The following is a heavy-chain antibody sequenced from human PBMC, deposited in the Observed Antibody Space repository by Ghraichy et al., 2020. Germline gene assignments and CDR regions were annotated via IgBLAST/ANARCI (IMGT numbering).Heavy chain of an antibody. J-gene: IGHJ6*02. V-gene: IGHV1-2*04. Sequence: ASVKVSCKASGYTFTGYYMHWVRQAPGQGLEWMGWINPNSGGTNYAQKFQGWVTMTRDTSISTAYMELSRLRSDDTAVYYCARVTEYSSSWAGMDVWGQGTTVTVSS. CDR3: ARVTEYSSSWAGMDV. CDR1: GYTFTGYY. D-gene: IGHD6-13*01. CDR2: INPNSGGT.